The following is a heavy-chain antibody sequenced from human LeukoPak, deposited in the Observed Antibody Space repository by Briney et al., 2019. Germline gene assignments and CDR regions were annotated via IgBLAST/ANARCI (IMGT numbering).Heavy chain of an antibody. CDR2: IYTSGNT. Sequence: SETLSLTCTVSGCSISKYYWSWVRQPAGKGLEWIGRIYTSGNTNYNPSLKSRVTISVDKSKNQFSLKLSSVTAADTAVYYCARVRRGIAVAGTLQNWFDPWGQGTLVTVSS. CDR1: GCSISKYY. J-gene: IGHJ5*02. CDR3: ARVRRGIAVAGTLQNWFDP. D-gene: IGHD6-19*01. V-gene: IGHV4-4*07.